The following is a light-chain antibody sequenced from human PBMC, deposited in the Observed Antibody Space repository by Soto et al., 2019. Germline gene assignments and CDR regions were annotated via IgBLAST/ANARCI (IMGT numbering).Light chain of an antibody. J-gene: IGKJ1*01. CDR2: SAS. V-gene: IGKV1-39*01. Sequence: QLTQSPSSLSASVGDRVTITCRASQSIDISLHWYQQKPGKAPNLLIYSASSSHRGVPSRFSGSGSGTDFTLTISSLQPEDSATYYCQQSYSHPTFGQGTKVEVK. CDR3: QQSYSHPT. CDR1: QSIDIS.